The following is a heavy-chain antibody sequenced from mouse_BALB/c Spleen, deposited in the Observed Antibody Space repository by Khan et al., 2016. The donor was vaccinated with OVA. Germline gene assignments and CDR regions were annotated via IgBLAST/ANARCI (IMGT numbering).Heavy chain of an antibody. CDR2: TNPTNGRT. V-gene: IGHV1S81*02. CDR1: GYTFTSYW. CDR3: ARINKIVATYFDC. D-gene: IGHD1-1*01. J-gene: IGHJ2*01. Sequence: QVQLQQSGAELVKAGASVKMSCKASGYTFTSYWMHWVKQRLGQGLEWFAETNPTNGRTYYNEKFKSKATLTVDKSSSTAYMLLSGPTFEDSAVYYCARINKIVATYFDCWGQGTTLTVSS.